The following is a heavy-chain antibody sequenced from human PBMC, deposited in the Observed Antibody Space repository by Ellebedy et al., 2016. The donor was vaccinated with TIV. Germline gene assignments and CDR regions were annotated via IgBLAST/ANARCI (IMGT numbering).Heavy chain of an antibody. J-gene: IGHJ4*02. CDR3: AKDLPNWANDY. V-gene: IGHV3-69-1*02. CDR1: GFAFDDYA. CDR2: ISATNVN. Sequence: GESLKISCEASGFAFDDYAMNWVRQAPGRGLEWVAYISATNVNFYADSVKGRFTISRDNAKKSVYLQMNSLRVDDTAVYYCAKDLPNWANDYWGQGVLVTVSS. D-gene: IGHD2-8*01.